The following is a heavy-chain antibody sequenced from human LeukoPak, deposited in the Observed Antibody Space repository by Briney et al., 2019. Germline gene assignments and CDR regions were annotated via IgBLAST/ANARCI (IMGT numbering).Heavy chain of an antibody. V-gene: IGHV4-31*03. Sequence: PSETLSLTCTVSGGSISSGGYYWSWIRQHPGKGLEWIGYIYYSGSTYYNPSLKSRVTISVDTSKNQFSLKLSSVTAADTAVHYCARFRALAYCSSTSCYTGGWFDPWGQGTLVTVSS. CDR2: IYYSGST. CDR3: ARFRALAYCSSTSCYTGGWFDP. D-gene: IGHD2-2*02. J-gene: IGHJ5*02. CDR1: GGSISSGGYY.